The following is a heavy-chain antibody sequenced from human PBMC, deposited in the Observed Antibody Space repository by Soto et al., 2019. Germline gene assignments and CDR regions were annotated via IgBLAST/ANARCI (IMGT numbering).Heavy chain of an antibody. CDR1: GGSISSYY. CDR2: THYSGST. J-gene: IGHJ6*02. V-gene: IGHV4-59*01. D-gene: IGHD2-2*01. Sequence: PSETLSLTCTVSGGSISSYYWSWIRQSPGKGLEWIGYTHYSGSTKSNPSLKSRVTISVDTSRNQVSLKLSSVTAADSAVYFCARARYQLLHPYYYGMDVWGQGTTVTVSS. CDR3: ARARYQLLHPYYYGMDV.